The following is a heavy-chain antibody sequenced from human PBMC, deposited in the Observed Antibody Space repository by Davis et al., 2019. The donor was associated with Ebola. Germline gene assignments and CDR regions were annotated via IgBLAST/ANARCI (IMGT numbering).Heavy chain of an antibody. J-gene: IGHJ4*02. D-gene: IGHD5-12*01. CDR2: ISGDGGGA. CDR1: GFIFNNYA. Sequence: PGGSLRLSCAASGFIFNNYAMSWVRQAPGKGLEWVSAISGDGGGAYYADSVRGRFIISRDNSKNTLSVQMNSLRAEDTAVYYCARDSWIRDQSYFDSWGQGTLVPVST. V-gene: IGHV3-23*01. CDR3: ARDSWIRDQSYFDS.